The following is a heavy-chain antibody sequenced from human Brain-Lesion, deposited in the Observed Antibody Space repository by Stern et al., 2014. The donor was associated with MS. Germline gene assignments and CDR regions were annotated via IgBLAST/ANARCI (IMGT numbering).Heavy chain of an antibody. Sequence: VQLVESGAEVKKPGASVKVSCKASGYTFSSYDITWVRQASGHGLEWWGWMNPYSGNTGYAQKFKGRVSMTSDPSISTVYMELTSLTSDDTAVYFCARAVRNQLLSEYWGQGTLVTVSS. CDR2: MNPYSGNT. CDR3: ARAVRNQLLSEY. D-gene: IGHD2-2*01. CDR1: GYTFSSYD. V-gene: IGHV1-8*01. J-gene: IGHJ4*02.